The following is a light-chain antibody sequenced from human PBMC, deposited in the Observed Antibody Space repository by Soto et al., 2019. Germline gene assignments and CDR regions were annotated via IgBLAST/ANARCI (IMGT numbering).Light chain of an antibody. CDR3: QQYYSTPQT. CDR1: QSVLYSSNNKNY. Sequence: DIVMTQSPDYLAVSLGERATINCKSSQSVLYSSNNKNYLAWYQQKPGQPPKLLIYWASTRESGVPDRFSGSGSGTDFSLTISSLQAEDVAVYYCQQYYSTPQTFGQGTKVEMK. V-gene: IGKV4-1*01. J-gene: IGKJ1*01. CDR2: WAS.